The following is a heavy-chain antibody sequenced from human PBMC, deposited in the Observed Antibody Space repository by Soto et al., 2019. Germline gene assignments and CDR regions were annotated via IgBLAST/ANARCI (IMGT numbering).Heavy chain of an antibody. J-gene: IGHJ6*02. Sequence: PGGSLRLSCAASGFTFSSYAMSWVRQAPGKGLEWVSAISGSGGSTYYADSVKGRFTISRDNSKNTLYLQMNSLRAEDTAVYYCAKGVFPFTMIVVVIPAYGMDVWGQGTTVTVSS. V-gene: IGHV3-23*01. CDR1: GFTFSSYA. CDR2: ISGSGGST. CDR3: AKGVFPFTMIVVVIPAYGMDV. D-gene: IGHD3-22*01.